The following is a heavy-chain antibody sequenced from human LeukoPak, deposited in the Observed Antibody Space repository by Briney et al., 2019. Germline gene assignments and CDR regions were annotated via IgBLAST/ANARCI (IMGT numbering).Heavy chain of an antibody. CDR3: VRSGEPFDY. CDR1: GGTFSSYA. J-gene: IGHJ4*02. V-gene: IGHV1-2*02. CDR2: INPNSGGT. Sequence: ASVKVSCKAPGGTFSSYAISWVRQAPGQGLEWMGWINPNSGGTNYAQKFQGRVTMTRDTSISTAYMELSRLRSDDTAVYYCVRSGEPFDYWGQGTLVTVSS.